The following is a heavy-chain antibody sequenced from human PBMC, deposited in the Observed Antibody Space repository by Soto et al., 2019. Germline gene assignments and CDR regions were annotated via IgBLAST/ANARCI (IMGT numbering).Heavy chain of an antibody. CDR2: MNPNSGNT. V-gene: IGHV1-8*01. Sequence: QVQLVQSGAEVKKPGASVKVSCKASGYTFTSYDINWVRQATGQGLEWMGWMNPNSGNTGYAQKFQGRVTMTRNTSISTAXXEXSXXRSEDTVVYYCARGLRRYYDSSGRTGGVTTYYFDYWGQGTLVTVSS. CDR1: GYTFTSYD. D-gene: IGHD3-22*01. J-gene: IGHJ4*02. CDR3: ARGLRRYYDSSGRTGGVTTYYFDY.